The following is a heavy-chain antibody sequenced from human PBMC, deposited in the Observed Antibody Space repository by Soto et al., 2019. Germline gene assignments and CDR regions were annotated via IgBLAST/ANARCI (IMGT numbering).Heavy chain of an antibody. Sequence: GASVKVSCKASGYTFTGYYMHWVRQAPGQGLEWMGWINPNSGGTNYAQKFQGWVTMTRDTSISTAYMELSRLRSDDTAVYYCARNVGVDYYFMAVWGKGTTVTVSS. CDR3: ARNVGVDYYFMAV. CDR2: INPNSGGT. V-gene: IGHV1-2*04. CDR1: GYTFTGYY. J-gene: IGHJ6*03. D-gene: IGHD2-21*01.